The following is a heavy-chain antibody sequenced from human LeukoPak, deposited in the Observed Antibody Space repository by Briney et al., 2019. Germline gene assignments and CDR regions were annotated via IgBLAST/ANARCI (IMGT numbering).Heavy chain of an antibody. CDR1: GFSLSTSGVG. D-gene: IGHD3-3*01. CDR2: IYWDDDK. V-gene: IGHV2-5*02. Sequence: SGPTLVNPTQTLTLTCTFSGFSLSTSGVGVGWIRQPPGKALEWLALIYWDDDKRYSPSLKSRLTITKDSSKNQVVLTMTNMDPVDTATYYCAHRKDFWSGQPFDYWGQGTLVTVSS. CDR3: AHRKDFWSGQPFDY. J-gene: IGHJ4*02.